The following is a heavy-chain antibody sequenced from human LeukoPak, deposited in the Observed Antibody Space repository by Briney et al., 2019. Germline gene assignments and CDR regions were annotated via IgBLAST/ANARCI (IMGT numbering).Heavy chain of an antibody. J-gene: IGHJ4*02. CDR2: MYYTGTI. CDR1: GDSITSSSYY. Sequence: SETLSLTFTVSGDSITSSSYYWGWIRQPPGKGLEWIGTMYYTGTIYYNPSLKSRVTISVDTSKNQFSLSLSSVTAADTAVYYCARDGVQLYGNLDYWGQGTLVTVSS. V-gene: IGHV4-39*07. D-gene: IGHD2-8*01. CDR3: ARDGVQLYGNLDY.